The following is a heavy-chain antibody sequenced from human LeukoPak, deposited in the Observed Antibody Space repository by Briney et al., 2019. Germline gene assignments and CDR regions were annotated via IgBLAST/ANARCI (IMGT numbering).Heavy chain of an antibody. CDR3: AKDEWTYYDFWSGPGYYYYGMDV. CDR1: GFTFSSYA. V-gene: IGHV3-23*01. J-gene: IGHJ6*02. CDR2: ISGSGGST. Sequence: GGSLRLSCAASGFTFSSYAMSWVRQAPGKGLEWVSAISGSGGSTYYADSVKGRFTISRDNSKNTLYLQMHSLRAADTAVYSCAKDEWTYYDFWSGPGYYYYGMDVWGQGTTVTVSS. D-gene: IGHD3-3*01.